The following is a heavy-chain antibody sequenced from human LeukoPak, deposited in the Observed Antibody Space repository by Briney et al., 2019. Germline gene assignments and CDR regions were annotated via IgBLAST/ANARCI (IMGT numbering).Heavy chain of an antibody. Sequence: ASVKVSCKASGYTFTSYDINWVRQATGQGLEWMGWMNPNSGNTGYAQKFQGRVTITRNTSISTAYMELSSLRSEDTAVYYCARGFGELYYYYMDVWGKGTTVTVSS. J-gene: IGHJ6*03. D-gene: IGHD3-10*01. V-gene: IGHV1-8*03. CDR3: ARGFGELYYYYMDV. CDR1: GYTFTSYD. CDR2: MNPNSGNT.